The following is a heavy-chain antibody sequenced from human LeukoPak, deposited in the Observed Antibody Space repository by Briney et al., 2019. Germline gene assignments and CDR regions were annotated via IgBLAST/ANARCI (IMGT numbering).Heavy chain of an antibody. CDR1: GGSISSSSYY. V-gene: IGHV4-39*07. J-gene: IGHJ4*02. Sequence: PSETLSLTCTVSGGSISSSSYYWGWIRQPPGKGLEWIGSIYYSGSTYYNPSLKSRITISVDTSRNQFSLSLSSVTAADTAVYYCARGTVQMGMGERYFDNWGQGTLVTVSP. D-gene: IGHD1-1*01. CDR3: ARGTVQMGMGERYFDN. CDR2: IYYSGST.